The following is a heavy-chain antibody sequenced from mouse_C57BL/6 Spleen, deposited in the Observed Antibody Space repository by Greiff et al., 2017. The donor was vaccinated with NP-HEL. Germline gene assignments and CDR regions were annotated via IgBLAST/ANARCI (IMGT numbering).Heavy chain of an antibody. CDR1: GFTFSDYG. Sequence: EVNLVESGGGLVKPGGSLKLSCAASGFTFSDYGMHWVRQAPEKGLEWVAYISSGSSTIYYADTVKGRFTISRDNAKNTLFLQMTSLRSEDTAMYYCARDRTTVGYWYFDVWGTGTTVTVSS. J-gene: IGHJ1*03. D-gene: IGHD1-1*01. CDR3: ARDRTTVGYWYFDV. CDR2: ISSGSSTI. V-gene: IGHV5-17*01.